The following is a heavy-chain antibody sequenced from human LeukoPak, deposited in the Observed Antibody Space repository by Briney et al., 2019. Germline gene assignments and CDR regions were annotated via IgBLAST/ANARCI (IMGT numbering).Heavy chain of an antibody. CDR3: ARGYAMDV. Sequence: ASVKVSCKAPGYTVTNFDINWVRQATGQGLEWMGWMNLDSGNTGYAQKFRGRVTMTRNTSITTAYMEMSGLRSDDTAVYYCARGYAMDVWGQGTTVTVSS. CDR1: GYTVTNFD. CDR2: MNLDSGNT. J-gene: IGHJ6*02. V-gene: IGHV1-8*01.